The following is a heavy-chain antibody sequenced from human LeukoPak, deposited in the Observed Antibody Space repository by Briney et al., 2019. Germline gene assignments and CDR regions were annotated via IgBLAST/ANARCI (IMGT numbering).Heavy chain of an antibody. V-gene: IGHV3-23*01. CDR1: GFTFSNYA. D-gene: IGHD3-16*02. CDR3: ARWAYGELSYFQH. J-gene: IGHJ1*01. CDR2: ISGSGGST. Sequence: GGSLRLSCAASGFTFSNYAMSWVRQAPGKGLEWVSAISGSGGSTHYADSVKGRFTISRDNSKNTLYLQMNSLRAEDTAVYYCARWAYGELSYFQHWGQGTLVPVSS.